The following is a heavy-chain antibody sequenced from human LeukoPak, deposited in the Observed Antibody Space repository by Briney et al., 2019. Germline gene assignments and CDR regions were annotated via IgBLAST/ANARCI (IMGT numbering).Heavy chain of an antibody. D-gene: IGHD3-9*01. CDR3: ARWGDYDILTGYYVPDY. J-gene: IGHJ4*02. CDR1: GFTFTNYA. Sequence: PGGSLRLSCVASGFTFTNYAMSWVRQAPGKGLEWVSAITGSDGSSYYADSVKGRFTISRDNSKNTLYLQVNSLRDEDTAVYYCARWGDYDILTGYYVPDYWGQGTLVTVSS. V-gene: IGHV3-23*01. CDR2: ITGSDGSS.